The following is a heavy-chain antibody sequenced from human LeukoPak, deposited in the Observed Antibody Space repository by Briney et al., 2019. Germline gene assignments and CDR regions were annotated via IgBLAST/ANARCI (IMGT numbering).Heavy chain of an antibody. CDR3: ARDPNYYGSGFYDY. Sequence: EASVKVSCKASGYTFTSDGISWVRQAPGQGLEWMGWISAYNGNTNYAQKLQGRVTMTTDTSTSTAYMELRSLRSDDTAVYYCARDPNYYGSGFYDYWGQGTLVTVSS. V-gene: IGHV1-18*01. CDR1: GYTFTSDG. CDR2: ISAYNGNT. D-gene: IGHD3-10*01. J-gene: IGHJ4*02.